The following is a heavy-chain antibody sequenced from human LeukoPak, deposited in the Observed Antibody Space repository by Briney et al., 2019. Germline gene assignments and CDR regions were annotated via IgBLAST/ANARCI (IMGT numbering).Heavy chain of an antibody. CDR1: GFTFSSHW. D-gene: IGHD1-26*01. CDR2: IKQDGSET. V-gene: IGHV3-7*01. CDR3: ARDRVGANITDC. Sequence: GGSLRLSCAASGFTFSSHWMSWVRQAPGKGLEWVANIKQDGSETYYVDSVKGRFTVSRDNAKNSLYLQMNSLRGEDTAVYYCARDRVGANITDCWGQGTVVTVSS. J-gene: IGHJ4*02.